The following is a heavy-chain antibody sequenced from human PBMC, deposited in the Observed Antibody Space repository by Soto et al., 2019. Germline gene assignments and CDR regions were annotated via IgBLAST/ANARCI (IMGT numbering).Heavy chain of an antibody. V-gene: IGHV4-59*01. J-gene: IGHJ6*02. D-gene: IGHD5-18*01. CDR3: AREDTEYGMDV. CDR1: RGSISSYY. Sequence: QVQLQESGPGLVKPSETLSLTCTVSRGSISSYYWSWIRQPPGKGLEWIAYIHHSGSTNYNPSLKSRVTIAIDTSKNQFSLKLSSVTAADTAVYYCAREDTEYGMDVWGQGTTVTVSS. CDR2: IHHSGST.